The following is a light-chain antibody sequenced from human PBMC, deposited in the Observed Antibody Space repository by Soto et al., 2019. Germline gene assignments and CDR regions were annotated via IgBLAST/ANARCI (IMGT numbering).Light chain of an antibody. CDR2: SAS. CDR3: QQYGTSPLT. V-gene: IGKV3-20*01. CDR1: QTVSSNY. J-gene: IGKJ4*02. Sequence: EIVLTQSPGTLSLSPGERATLSCRASQTVSSNYLAWYQQKPGQAPRLLIYSASTRATGIPDRFNGSGSGTDFTLTISRLEPEDFAVYYCQQYGTSPLTFGGGTKVDIK.